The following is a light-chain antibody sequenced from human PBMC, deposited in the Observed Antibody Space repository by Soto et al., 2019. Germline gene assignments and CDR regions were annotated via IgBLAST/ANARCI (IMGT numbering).Light chain of an antibody. CDR3: QQRSNWLFT. CDR2: DAS. CDR1: QSVSSY. V-gene: IGKV3-11*01. Sequence: EIVLTQSPATLSLSPGERATLSCRASQSVSSYLAWYQQKPGQAPRLLIYDASHRATGIPARFSGSGSGTDFPLTISSLEPEDFAVYYCQQRSNWLFTFGPGTKVDIK. J-gene: IGKJ3*01.